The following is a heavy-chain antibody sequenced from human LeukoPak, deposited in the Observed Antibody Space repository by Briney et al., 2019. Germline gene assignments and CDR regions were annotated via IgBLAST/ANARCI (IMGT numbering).Heavy chain of an antibody. CDR1: GFTFDDYA. V-gene: IGHV3-9*03. CDR3: AKDAVGATPDAFDI. CDR2: INWNSGSV. Sequence: GGSLRLSCAAPGFTFDDYAMHWVRQPPGKGLEWVSAINWNSGSVGYADSVKGRFTISRDNAKNSLYLQMNSLRPEDMALYYCAKDAVGATPDAFDIWGQGTMVTVSS. D-gene: IGHD1-26*01. J-gene: IGHJ3*02.